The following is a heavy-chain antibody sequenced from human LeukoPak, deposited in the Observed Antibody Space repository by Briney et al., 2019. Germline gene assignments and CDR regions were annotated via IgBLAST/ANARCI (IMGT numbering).Heavy chain of an antibody. J-gene: IGHJ4*02. V-gene: IGHV4-34*01. CDR2: INHSGST. CDR3: ARKYSSSWSEDY. CDR1: GGSFSGYY. Sequence: SETLSLTCAVYGGSFSGYYWSWTRQPPGKGLEWIGEINHSGSTNYNPSLKSRVTISVDTSKNQFSLKLSSVTAADTAVYYCARKYSSSWSEDYWGQGTLVTASS. D-gene: IGHD6-13*01.